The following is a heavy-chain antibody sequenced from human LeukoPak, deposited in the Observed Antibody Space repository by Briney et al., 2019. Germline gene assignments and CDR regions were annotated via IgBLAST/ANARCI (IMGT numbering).Heavy chain of an antibody. V-gene: IGHV3-23*01. D-gene: IGHD6-19*01. J-gene: IGHJ4*02. CDR3: ANRRPPGIAVAGTGY. CDR1: GITFSIHW. CDR2: ISGSGGST. Sequence: GGSLRLSCAASGITFSIHWMSWVRLAPGKGLEWVSAISGSGGSTYYADSVKGRFTISRDNSKNTLYLQMNSLRAEDTAVYYCANRRPPGIAVAGTGYWGQGTLVTVSS.